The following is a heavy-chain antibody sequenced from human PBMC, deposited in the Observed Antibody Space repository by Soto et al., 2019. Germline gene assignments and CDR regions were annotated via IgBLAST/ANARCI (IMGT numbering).Heavy chain of an antibody. J-gene: IGHJ6*02. CDR2: IYYSGST. V-gene: IGHV4-31*03. CDR1: GGSISSGGYY. CDR3: ARVTPITISGYYYYGMDV. Sequence: SETLSLTCTVSGGSISSGGYYWSWIRQHPGKGLEWIGYIYYSGSTYYNPSLKSRVTISVDTSKNQFSLKLSSVTAADTAVYYCARVTPITISGYYYYGMDVWGQGTTVTVSS. D-gene: IGHD3-3*01.